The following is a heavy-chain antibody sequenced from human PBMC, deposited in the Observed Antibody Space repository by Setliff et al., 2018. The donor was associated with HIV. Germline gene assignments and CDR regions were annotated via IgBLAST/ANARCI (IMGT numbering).Heavy chain of an antibody. V-gene: IGHV4-31*03. CDR3: AREGARHYGSGRYHSWFDP. CDR1: GGSISSGNYY. D-gene: IGHD3-10*01. Sequence: SLTCTVSGGSISSGNYYWSWIRQHPGKGLEWIGYIYYSGSTYYNPSLKSRVTTSVDTSKNQFSLKLSSVTAADTAVYYCAREGARHYGSGRYHSWFDPWGQGTQVTVSS. CDR2: IYYSGST. J-gene: IGHJ5*02.